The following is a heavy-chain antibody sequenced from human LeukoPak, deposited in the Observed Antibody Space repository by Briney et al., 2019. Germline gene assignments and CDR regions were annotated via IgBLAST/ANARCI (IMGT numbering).Heavy chain of an antibody. D-gene: IGHD1-26*01. CDR3: ARGVNSGYFDY. V-gene: IGHV4-59*01. Sequence: SETLSLTCTVSGGSISSYYWSWIRQPPGKGLEWIGYIYYSGSTNYNPSLKSRVTISVDTSKNQFSLKLSSVTAADTAVYYCARGVNSGYFDYCGQGTVVTVSS. J-gene: IGHJ4*02. CDR1: GGSISSYY. CDR2: IYYSGST.